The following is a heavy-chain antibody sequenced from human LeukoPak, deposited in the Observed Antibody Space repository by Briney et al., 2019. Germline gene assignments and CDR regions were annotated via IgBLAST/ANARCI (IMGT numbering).Heavy chain of an antibody. V-gene: IGHV4-61*09. Sequence: SETLSLTCTVSGGSISSGSYYWSWIRQPAGKGLEWIGHFYTSGSTNYNPSLKSRVTISVDTSKTQSSLRLTSVTAADTAVYFCVRGDWNYLLDYWGRGTLVAVSS. CDR1: GGSISSGSYY. D-gene: IGHD1-7*01. CDR3: VRGDWNYLLDY. CDR2: FYTSGST. J-gene: IGHJ4*02.